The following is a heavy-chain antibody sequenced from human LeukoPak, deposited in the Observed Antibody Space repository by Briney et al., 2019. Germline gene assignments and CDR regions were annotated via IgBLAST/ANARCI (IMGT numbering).Heavy chain of an antibody. CDR1: GGTFSSYA. CDR2: IIPIFGTA. V-gene: IGHV1-69*01. CDR3: ARDGFMYYYDSSGYPSLDY. D-gene: IGHD3-22*01. J-gene: IGHJ4*02. Sequence: SVKVSCKASGGTFSSYAISWVRQAPGQGLEWMGGIIPIFGTANYAQKFQGRVTITADESTSTAYMELSSLRSEDTAAYYCARDGFMYYYDSSGYPSLDYWGQGTLVTVSS.